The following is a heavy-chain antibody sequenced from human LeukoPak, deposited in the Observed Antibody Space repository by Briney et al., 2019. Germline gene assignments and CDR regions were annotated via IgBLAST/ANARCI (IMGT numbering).Heavy chain of an antibody. CDR3: AKDRSGTVVTHFDY. D-gene: IGHD4-23*01. CDR1: GFTFDDYA. Sequence: PGGSLRLSCEASGFTFDDYAMHWVRQAPGKGLEWVSGISWNSGSIGYADSVKGRFTISRDNAKNSLYLQMNSLRAEDTALYYCAKDRSGTVVTHFDYWGQGTLVTVSS. CDR2: ISWNSGSI. V-gene: IGHV3-9*01. J-gene: IGHJ4*02.